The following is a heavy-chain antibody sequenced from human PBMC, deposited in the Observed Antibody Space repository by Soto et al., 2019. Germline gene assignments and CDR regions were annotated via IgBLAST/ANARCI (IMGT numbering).Heavy chain of an antibody. Sequence: EVQLVESGGDLIQPGGSLRLSCAVSGLAVSSNYMSWVRQAPGKGLEWVSVLYAGGSTYYADSVKGRFTISKDNSRDPLYLQVTSLKADDRPAYYCPRSVYTPPDLWRQGTKAPLSS. D-gene: IGHD4-4*01. CDR3: PRSVYTPPDL. J-gene: IGHJ3*01. CDR1: GLAVSSNY. CDR2: LYAGGST. V-gene: IGHV3-53*01.